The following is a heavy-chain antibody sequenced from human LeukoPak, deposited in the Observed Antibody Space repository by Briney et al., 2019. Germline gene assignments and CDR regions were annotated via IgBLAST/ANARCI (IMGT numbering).Heavy chain of an antibody. CDR2: IYYSGTT. Sequence: SETLSLTCTVSGDSISGSSYFWGWIRQPPGKGLEYIGSIYYSGTTYYNPSLRSRVTVSIDTSKNQFSLKLSSVTAADTAVYYCARHLFSGSYYFDYWGQGTLVTVSS. D-gene: IGHD1-26*01. V-gene: IGHV4-39*01. J-gene: IGHJ4*02. CDR3: ARHLFSGSYYFDY. CDR1: GDSISGSSYF.